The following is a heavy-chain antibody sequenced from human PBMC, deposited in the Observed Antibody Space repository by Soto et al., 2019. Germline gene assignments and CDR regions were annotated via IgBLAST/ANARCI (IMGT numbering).Heavy chain of an antibody. V-gene: IGHV4-59*01. Sequence: SETLSLTCTVSGGSLSSYYWTWIRQPPGKGLEWIGYVYYSGNTNYNPSLKSRVTISVDTSKNQFSLKLSSVTAADTAVYYCARDPGYNYGDDYSYNGMDVWGQGTTVTVSS. J-gene: IGHJ6*02. CDR1: GGSLSSYY. D-gene: IGHD5-18*01. CDR3: ARDPGYNYGDDYSYNGMDV. CDR2: VYYSGNT.